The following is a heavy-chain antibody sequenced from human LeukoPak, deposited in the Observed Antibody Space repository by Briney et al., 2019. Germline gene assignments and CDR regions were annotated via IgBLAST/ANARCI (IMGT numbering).Heavy chain of an antibody. Sequence: GRSLRLSCTASGFTFGDYAMSWFRQAPGKGLEWVANIEPDGSGKYYVDSVKGRFTISRDNSKNSLYLQMNSLRAEDTALYYCATDSSSWYSQEGGIKTDYWGQGTLVTVSS. D-gene: IGHD6-13*01. CDR2: IEPDGSGK. J-gene: IGHJ4*02. CDR3: ATDSSSWYSQEGGIKTDY. V-gene: IGHV3-7*03. CDR1: GFTFGDYA.